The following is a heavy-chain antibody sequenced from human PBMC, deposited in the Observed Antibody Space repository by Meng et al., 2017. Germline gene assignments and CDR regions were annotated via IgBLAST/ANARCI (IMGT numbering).Heavy chain of an antibody. CDR2: ISYDGSNK. J-gene: IGHJ4*02. CDR3: ARVQQWLAYDY. Sequence: QVQPVGVWGGVVQPGRSLRLSCAASGFTFSSYAMHWVRQAPGKGLEWVAVISYDGSNKYYADSVKGRFTISRDNSKNTLYLQMNSLRAEDTAVYYCARVQQWLAYDYWGQGTLVTVSS. D-gene: IGHD6-19*01. V-gene: IGHV3-30*01. CDR1: GFTFSSYA.